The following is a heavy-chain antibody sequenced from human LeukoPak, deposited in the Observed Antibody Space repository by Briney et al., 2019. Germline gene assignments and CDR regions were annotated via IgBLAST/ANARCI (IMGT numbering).Heavy chain of an antibody. CDR1: GGYISSFY. Sequence: SQTLSPTCTVSGGYISSFYWSWLRQPPGKGLEWIGYIYYRGSTNYNPSLKSRVTISVDTSKNQFSLKLSSVTAADTAVYYCARHPSYYDRIDYWGQGTLVTVSS. J-gene: IGHJ4*02. CDR2: IYYRGST. D-gene: IGHD3-22*01. CDR3: ARHPSYYDRIDY. V-gene: IGHV4-59*08.